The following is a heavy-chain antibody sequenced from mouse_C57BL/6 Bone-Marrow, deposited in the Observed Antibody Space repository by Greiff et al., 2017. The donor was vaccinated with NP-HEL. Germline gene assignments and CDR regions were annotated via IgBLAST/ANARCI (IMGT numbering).Heavy chain of an antibody. V-gene: IGHV5-6*01. CDR2: ISSGGSYT. Sequence: EVKLVESGGDLVKPGGSLKLSCAASGFTFSSYGMSWVRQTPDKRLEWVATISSGGSYTYYPDSVKGRFTISRDNAKNTLYLQRSSLKSEDTAMYYCARDDAMDYWGQGTSVTVSS. J-gene: IGHJ4*01. CDR3: ARDDAMDY. CDR1: GFTFSSYG.